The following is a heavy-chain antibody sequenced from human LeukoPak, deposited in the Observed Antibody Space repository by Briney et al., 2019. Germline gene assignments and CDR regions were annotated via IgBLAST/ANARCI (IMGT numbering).Heavy chain of an antibody. D-gene: IGHD5-12*01. CDR2: ISAYNGNT. J-gene: IGHJ4*02. CDR1: RYTFTSYG. Sequence: ASVKVSCKASRYTFTSYGITWVRQAPGQGLAWMGWISAYNGNTNYAQKLQGRVTMTTDTSTSTAYMELTSMRSDDTAVYYCARGVEWLPSFDYWGQGTLVTVSS. CDR3: ARGVEWLPSFDY. V-gene: IGHV1-18*01.